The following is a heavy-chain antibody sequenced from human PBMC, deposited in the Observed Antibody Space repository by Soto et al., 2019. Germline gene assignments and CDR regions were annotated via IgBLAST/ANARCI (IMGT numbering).Heavy chain of an antibody. Sequence: QVQLVESGGGVVQPGRSLRLSCAASGFTFSNYGMHWVRRAPGKGLEWVAVISYVGNDKYFADSVKGRFTISRDNSKNTLYLQMTSLRAEDAAVYYCAKDADIAAAGYYFDYWGQGTLVTVSS. CDR2: ISYVGNDK. D-gene: IGHD6-13*01. V-gene: IGHV3-30*18. CDR3: AKDADIAAAGYYFDY. J-gene: IGHJ4*02. CDR1: GFTFSNYG.